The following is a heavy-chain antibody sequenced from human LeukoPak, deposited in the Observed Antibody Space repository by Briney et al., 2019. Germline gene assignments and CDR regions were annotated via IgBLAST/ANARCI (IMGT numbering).Heavy chain of an antibody. CDR2: IYHSGST. CDR3: ARGFDSNYGFFDY. CDR1: GYSISSGYY. Sequence: SETLSLTCTVSGYSISSGYYWGWIRQPPGKGLEWIGSIYHSGSTYYNPSLKSRVTISVDTSKNQFSLKLSSVTAADTAVYYCARGFDSNYGFFDYWGRGTLVTVSS. D-gene: IGHD4-11*01. J-gene: IGHJ4*02. V-gene: IGHV4-38-2*02.